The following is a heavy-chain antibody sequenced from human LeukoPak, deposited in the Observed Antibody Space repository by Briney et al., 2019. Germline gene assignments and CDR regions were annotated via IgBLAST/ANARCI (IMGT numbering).Heavy chain of an antibody. CDR1: GGSISSYY. Sequence: SETLSLTCTVSGGSISSYYWSWIRQPPGKGLEWIGYIYYSGSTNYNPSLKSRVTISVDTSKNQFSLKLSSVTAADTAVYYCARLNTAVAAFDIWGQGTMVTVSS. CDR2: IYYSGST. V-gene: IGHV4-59*12. J-gene: IGHJ3*02. CDR3: ARLNTAVAAFDI. D-gene: IGHD6-19*01.